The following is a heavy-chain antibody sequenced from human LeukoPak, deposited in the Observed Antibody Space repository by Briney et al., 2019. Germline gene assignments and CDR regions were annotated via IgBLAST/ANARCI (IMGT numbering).Heavy chain of an antibody. J-gene: IGHJ5*01. V-gene: IGHV3-21*01. CDR3: VRDADGGNSWFDS. Sequence: GGSLRLSCAASGFVFSTHSMNWVRQAPGKGLEWVSWISSSNGDIYYAGSVRGRFTISRDDAKNSLYLQMNSLRAEDTAVYYCVRDADGGNSWFDSWGQGTLVTVSS. CDR2: ISSSNGDI. D-gene: IGHD4-23*01. CDR1: GFVFSTHS.